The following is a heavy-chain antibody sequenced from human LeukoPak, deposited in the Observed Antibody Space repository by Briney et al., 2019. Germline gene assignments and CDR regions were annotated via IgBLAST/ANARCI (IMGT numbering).Heavy chain of an antibody. CDR3: ARASYSYDINGWVPFDY. Sequence: SETLSLTCTVSGGSISSYYWSWIRQPAGKGLEWIGRIYTSGSTNYNPSLKSRVIMSVGTSKNQFSLKLSSVTAADTAVYYCARASYSYDINGWVPFDYWGQGTVVTVSS. CDR2: IYTSGST. D-gene: IGHD3-22*01. V-gene: IGHV4-4*07. CDR1: GGSISSYY. J-gene: IGHJ4*02.